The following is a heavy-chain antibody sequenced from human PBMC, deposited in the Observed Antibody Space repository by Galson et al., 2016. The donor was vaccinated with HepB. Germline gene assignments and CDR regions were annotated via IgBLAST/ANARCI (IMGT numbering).Heavy chain of an antibody. CDR3: ARREGRIRLWSYYDY. D-gene: IGHD2-21*01. CDR1: GFIFSTYA. CDR2: IKQDGSEK. Sequence: SLRLSCAASGFIFSTYAMHWVRQAPGKGLEWVANIKQDGSEKYYADTVKGRFTISRDNTQNSLYLQMHSLRADDTAVYFCARREGRIRLWSYYDYWGQGTLVIVSS. V-gene: IGHV3-7*01. J-gene: IGHJ4*02.